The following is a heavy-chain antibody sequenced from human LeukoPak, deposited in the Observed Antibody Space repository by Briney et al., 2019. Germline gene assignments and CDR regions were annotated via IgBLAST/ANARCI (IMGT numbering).Heavy chain of an antibody. CDR1: GGSISSGGYS. D-gene: IGHD6-13*01. CDR3: ARGNLAAAGMSDY. J-gene: IGHJ4*02. CDR2: IYHSGST. V-gene: IGHV4-30-2*01. Sequence: SQTLSLTCAVSGGSISSGGYSWSWIRQPPGKGLEWIGYIYHSGSTYYNPSLKSRVTISVDRSKNQFSLKLSSVTAADTAVYYCARGNLAAAGMSDYWGQGTLVTVSS.